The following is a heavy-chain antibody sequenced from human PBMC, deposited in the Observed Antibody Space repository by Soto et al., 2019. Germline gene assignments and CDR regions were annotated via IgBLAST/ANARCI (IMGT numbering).Heavy chain of an antibody. CDR3: ARCTRYCSGGSCYFPPGYYYYYGMDV. CDR2: ISYDGSNK. CDR1: GFTFSSYG. Sequence: GGSLRLSCAASGFTFSSYGMHWVRQAPGKGLEWVAVISYDGSNKYYADSVKGRFTISRDNSKNTLYLQMNSLRAEDTAVYYCARCTRYCSGGSCYFPPGYYYYYGMDVWGQGTTVTVPS. J-gene: IGHJ6*02. V-gene: IGHV3-30*03. D-gene: IGHD2-15*01.